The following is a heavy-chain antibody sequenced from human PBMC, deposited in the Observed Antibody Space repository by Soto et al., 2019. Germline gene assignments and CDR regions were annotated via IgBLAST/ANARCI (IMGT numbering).Heavy chain of an antibody. J-gene: IGHJ4*02. CDR1: GFTFPNYA. CDR2: LSGSGLST. V-gene: IGHV3-23*01. D-gene: IGHD3-10*01. Sequence: EVQLLESGGGLVQPGGSLRLSCTGSGFTFPNYAMSWVRQAPGRGLQWVSGLSGSGLSTYYADSVKGRFTVSRHNSKNTLYLQMNSLRAQDTAVYYCATAPLHHPRWFFDYWGQGTLVTVSS. CDR3: ATAPLHHPRWFFDY.